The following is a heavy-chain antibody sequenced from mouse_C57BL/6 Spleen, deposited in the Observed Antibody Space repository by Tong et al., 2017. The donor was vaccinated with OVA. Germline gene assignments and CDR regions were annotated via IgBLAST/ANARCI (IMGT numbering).Heavy chain of an antibody. J-gene: IGHJ4*01. CDR3: ARYDYDERGYAMDY. Sequence: EVQLQESGGGLVQPGGSRKLSCAASGFTFSSFGMHWVRQAPEKGLELVAYISSGSSTIYYADTVKGRFTISRDNPKNTLFLQMTSLRSEETAMYYCARYDYDERGYAMDYWGQGTSVTVSS. CDR2: ISSGSSTI. V-gene: IGHV5-17*02. CDR1: GFTFSSFG. D-gene: IGHD2-4*01.